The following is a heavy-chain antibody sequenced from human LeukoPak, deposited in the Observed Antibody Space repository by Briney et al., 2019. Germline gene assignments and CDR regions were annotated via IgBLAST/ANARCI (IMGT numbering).Heavy chain of an antibody. CDR2: ITPNSGGA. J-gene: IGHJ5*02. Sequence: GASVKVSCKASGYTFTDHYMHWVRQAPGQGLEWMGWITPNSGGAYYAQKFQGRVTITRDTSITTAYMELSGLRADDTAVYYCARDRQHLTNTFDPWGQGTLVIVSS. CDR1: GYTFTDHY. CDR3: ARDRQHLTNTFDP. V-gene: IGHV1-2*02. D-gene: IGHD6-13*01.